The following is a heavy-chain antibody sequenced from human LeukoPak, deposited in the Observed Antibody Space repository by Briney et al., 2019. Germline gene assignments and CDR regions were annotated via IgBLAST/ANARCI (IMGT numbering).Heavy chain of an antibody. CDR2: INHSGST. CDR3: ARGRDGWPYWYFDL. V-gene: IGHV4-34*01. Sequence: SETLSLTCAVYVGSFSGYYWSWIRQPPGKGLEWIGEINHSGSTNYNPSLNSRVTISVDTSKNQFSLKLSSVTAADTAVYYCARGRDGWPYWYFDLWGRGTLVTVSS. CDR1: VGSFSGYY. J-gene: IGHJ2*01. D-gene: IGHD5-24*01.